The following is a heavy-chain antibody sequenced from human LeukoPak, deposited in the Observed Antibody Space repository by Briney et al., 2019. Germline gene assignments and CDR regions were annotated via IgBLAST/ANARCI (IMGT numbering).Heavy chain of an antibody. CDR1: GGSISSYY. D-gene: IGHD6-19*01. V-gene: IGHV4-59*13. CDR3: ARGRISSGWFAHFDY. J-gene: IGHJ4*02. Sequence: SETLSLTCTVSGGSISSYYWSWIRQPPGKGLEWIGYIYYSGSTNYNPSPKSRVTMSVDTSTNQFSLRLSSVTAADTAVYFCARGRISSGWFAHFDYWGQGTLVTVSS. CDR2: IYYSGST.